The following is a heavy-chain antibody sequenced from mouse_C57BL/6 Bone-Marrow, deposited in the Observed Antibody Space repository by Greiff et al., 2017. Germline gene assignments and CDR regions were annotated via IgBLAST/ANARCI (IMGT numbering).Heavy chain of an antibody. CDR1: GYTFTSYG. CDR2: IYPRSGNT. J-gene: IGHJ1*03. D-gene: IGHD2-4*01. V-gene: IGHV1-81*01. Sequence: QVHVKQSGAELARPGASVKLSCKASGYTFTSYGISWVKQRTGQGLEWIGEIYPRSGNTYYNEKFKGKATLTADKYSNTADMELPSRASEDSAVYYCASSYYDYDEYFDVWGTGTTVTVSS. CDR3: ASSYYDYDEYFDV.